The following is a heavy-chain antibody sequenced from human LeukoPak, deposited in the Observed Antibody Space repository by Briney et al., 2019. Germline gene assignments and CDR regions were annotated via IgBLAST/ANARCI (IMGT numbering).Heavy chain of an antibody. CDR3: ARDGLIGGYAFLDY. Sequence: SCKVSGYTLTELSMHWVRQAPGKGLEWVAVISYDGSNKYYADSVKGRFTISRDNSKNTLYLQMNSLRAEDTAVYYCARDGLIGGYAFLDYWGQGTLVTVSS. J-gene: IGHJ4*02. CDR1: GYTLTELS. V-gene: IGHV3-30-3*01. CDR2: ISYDGSNK. D-gene: IGHD5-12*01.